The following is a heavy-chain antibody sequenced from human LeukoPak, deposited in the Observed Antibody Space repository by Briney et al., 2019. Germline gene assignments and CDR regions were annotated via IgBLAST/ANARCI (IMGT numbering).Heavy chain of an antibody. V-gene: IGHV1-8*01. CDR3: ARGTSLAIVVVPTSGGSGFDP. CDR1: GYTFTSYD. D-gene: IGHD2-2*03. CDR2: MYPNSGNT. J-gene: IGHJ5*02. Sequence: ASVKVSCKASGYTFTSYDINWVRQATGQGLEWMGWMYPNSGNTGYAQKFQGRVTMTRNTSISTAYMELSSLRSEDTAVYYCARGTSLAIVVVPTSGGSGFDPWGQGTLVTVSS.